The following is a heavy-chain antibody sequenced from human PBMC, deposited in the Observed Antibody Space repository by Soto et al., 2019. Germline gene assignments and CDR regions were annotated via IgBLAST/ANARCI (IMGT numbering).Heavy chain of an antibody. CDR1: RFTFSSYW. D-gene: IGHD6-13*01. V-gene: IGHV3-7*05. CDR3: AREIAAALDY. Sequence: GGSLTLSCAASRFTFSSYWMSWVRQAPGKGLEWVANIKQDGSEKYYVDSVKGRFTISRDNAKNSLYLQMNSLRAEDTAVYYCAREIAAALDYWGQGTLVTVSS. J-gene: IGHJ4*02. CDR2: IKQDGSEK.